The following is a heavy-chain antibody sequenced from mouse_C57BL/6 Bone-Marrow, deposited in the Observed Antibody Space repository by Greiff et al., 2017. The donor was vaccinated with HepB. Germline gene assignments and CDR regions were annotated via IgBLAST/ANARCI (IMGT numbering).Heavy chain of an antibody. D-gene: IGHD1-1*01. Sequence: EVKVVESGGGLVQPGGSMKLSCVASGFTFSNYWMNWVRQSPEKGLEWVAQIRLKSDNYATNYAESVKGRFTIPRDDFKISVYLPMNNLSAEDTGMYYCTGHNLLLLYAMDYWGQGTSVTVSS. CDR1: GFTFSNYW. J-gene: IGHJ4*01. V-gene: IGHV6-3*01. CDR2: IRLKSDNYAT. CDR3: TGHNLLLLYAMDY.